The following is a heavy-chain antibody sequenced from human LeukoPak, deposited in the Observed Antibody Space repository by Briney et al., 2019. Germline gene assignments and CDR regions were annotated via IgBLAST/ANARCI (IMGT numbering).Heavy chain of an antibody. CDR1: GFTFTNYE. Sequence: GGSLRLSCSASGFTFTNYEMNWVRQAPGKGLERVSYISGSGDVIHYADSVKGRFIISRDNAENSLFLQMNSLRAEDAAVYFCARPLGYSGSGSYYAYWGQGTLVTVSS. D-gene: IGHD3-10*01. J-gene: IGHJ4*02. CDR3: ARPLGYSGSGSYYAY. CDR2: ISGSGDVI. V-gene: IGHV3-48*03.